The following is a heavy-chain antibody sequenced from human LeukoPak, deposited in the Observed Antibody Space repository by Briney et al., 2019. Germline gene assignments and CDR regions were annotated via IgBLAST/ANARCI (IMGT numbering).Heavy chain of an antibody. CDR1: GFTFSSYS. CDR2: ISSSSSTI. Sequence: PGGSLRLSCAASGFTFSSYSMNWVRQAPGKGLEWVSYISSSSSTIYYADSVKGRFTISRDNAKNSLYLQMSSLRAEDTAVYYCARDALAYCGGDCYPHVDYWGQGTLVTVSS. D-gene: IGHD2-21*02. CDR3: ARDALAYCGGDCYPHVDY. V-gene: IGHV3-48*04. J-gene: IGHJ4*02.